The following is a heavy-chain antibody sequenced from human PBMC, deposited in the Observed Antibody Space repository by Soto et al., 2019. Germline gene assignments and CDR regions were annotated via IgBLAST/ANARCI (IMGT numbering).Heavy chain of an antibody. Sequence: QVQLVESGGGVVQPGRSLRLSCAASGFTFSSYGMHWVRRAPGKGLEWVAVISYDGSDKYYADSVKGRFTISRDNSRNTLYLQMKSLRAEDTAVYYCAKPRQITSLLLYYFDYWGQGTLVNVSS. CDR1: GFTFSSYG. J-gene: IGHJ4*02. D-gene: IGHD2-15*01. V-gene: IGHV3-30*18. CDR2: ISYDGSDK. CDR3: AKPRQITSLLLYYFDY.